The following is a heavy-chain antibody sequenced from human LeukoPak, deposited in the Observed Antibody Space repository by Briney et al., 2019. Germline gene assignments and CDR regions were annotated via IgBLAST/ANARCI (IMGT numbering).Heavy chain of an antibody. Sequence: SETLSLTCTVSGGSISSYYWSWIRQPAGKGLEWIGRIYTSGSTNYNPSFKSRVTMSVDTSKNQFSLKLSSVTAADTAVYYCARADTYYYDSPLDYWGQGTLVTVSS. CDR2: IYTSGST. D-gene: IGHD3-22*01. CDR3: ARADTYYYDSPLDY. CDR1: GGSISSYY. J-gene: IGHJ4*02. V-gene: IGHV4-4*07.